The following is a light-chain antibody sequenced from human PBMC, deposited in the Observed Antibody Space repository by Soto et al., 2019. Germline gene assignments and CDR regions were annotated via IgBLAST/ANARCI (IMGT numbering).Light chain of an antibody. V-gene: IGKV3-20*01. CDR2: DAS. Sequence: EVVLTQSPDTLSLSPGERATLSCRASQSVRNNYLAWYQVRPGRAPRLLIYDASTKATAIPDRISGGVSGTDFTLTITGLETEDLAVYYGQQYGSSPTFTFGQGTRLEIK. J-gene: IGKJ5*01. CDR1: QSVRNNY. CDR3: QQYGSSPTFT.